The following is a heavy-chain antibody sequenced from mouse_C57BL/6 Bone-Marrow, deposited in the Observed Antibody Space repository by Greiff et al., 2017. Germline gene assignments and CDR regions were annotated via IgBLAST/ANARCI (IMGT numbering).Heavy chain of an antibody. CDR1: GYTFTSYG. Sequence: VQRVESGAELARPGASVKLSCKASGYTFTSYGISWVKQRTGQGLEWIGEIYPRSGNTYYNEKFKGKATLTADKSSSTAYMELRSLTSEDSAVYFCARETGRGCFDYWGQGTTLTVSS. CDR2: IYPRSGNT. CDR3: ARETGRGCFDY. D-gene: IGHD4-1*01. J-gene: IGHJ2*01. V-gene: IGHV1-81*01.